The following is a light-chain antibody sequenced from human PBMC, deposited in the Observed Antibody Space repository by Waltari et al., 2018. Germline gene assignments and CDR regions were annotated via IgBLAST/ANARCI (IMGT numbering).Light chain of an antibody. V-gene: IGLV2-14*01. CDR2: DVS. Sequence: QSALTQPPSVSGSPGQSITISCTGTSSDIGNDTSASWYQQPPGKVPKLIIYDVSTRPSGVSHRFSGSKSGNSASLTISGLQPDDEAGYYCSSFTTRRTWVFGGGTKLTVL. J-gene: IGLJ3*02. CDR1: SSDIGNDTS. CDR3: SSFTTRRTWV.